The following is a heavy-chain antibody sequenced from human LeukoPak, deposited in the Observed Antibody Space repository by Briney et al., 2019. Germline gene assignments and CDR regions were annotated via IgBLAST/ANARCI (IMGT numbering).Heavy chain of an antibody. CDR1: GFTFDDYG. D-gene: IGHD4-17*01. V-gene: IGHV3-20*04. Sequence: GGSLRLSCAASGFTFDDYGMNWVRQAPGKGLEWVSGINWNGGSTGYADSVKGRFTISRDNAKNSLYLQMNGLRAEDTAVYYCAKAQGGGSYGDYFFDYWGQGTLVTVSS. CDR2: INWNGGST. J-gene: IGHJ4*02. CDR3: AKAQGGGSYGDYFFDY.